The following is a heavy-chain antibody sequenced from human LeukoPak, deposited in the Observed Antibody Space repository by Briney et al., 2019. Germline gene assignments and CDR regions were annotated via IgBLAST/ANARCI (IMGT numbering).Heavy chain of an antibody. J-gene: IGHJ4*02. V-gene: IGHV3-33*01. CDR1: GFTFSSYG. Sequence: GRSLRLSCAASGFTFSSYGMHWVRQAPGKGLDWVAVIWYDGSNKYYADSVKGRFTISRDNSKNTLYLQMNSLRAEDTAVYYCARDRLMVRGVIITFYFDYWGQGTLVTVSS. CDR3: ARDRLMVRGVIITFYFDY. CDR2: IWYDGSNK. D-gene: IGHD3-10*01.